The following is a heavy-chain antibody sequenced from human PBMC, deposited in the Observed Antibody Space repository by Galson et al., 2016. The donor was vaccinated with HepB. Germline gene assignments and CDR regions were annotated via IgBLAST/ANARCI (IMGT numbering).Heavy chain of an antibody. CDR2: ISSSSYI. J-gene: IGHJ4*02. V-gene: IGHV3-21*06. Sequence: SLRLSCAASGFTFSNYSVNWVRQAPGKGLEWVSSISSSSYIYYADSVKGRFTISRDNAKNSLYLQMNSLRAEDTAVYYCAREGGYCSGGSCRFFDYWGQGTLVTVSS. CDR1: GFTFSNYS. D-gene: IGHD2-15*01. CDR3: AREGGYCSGGSCRFFDY.